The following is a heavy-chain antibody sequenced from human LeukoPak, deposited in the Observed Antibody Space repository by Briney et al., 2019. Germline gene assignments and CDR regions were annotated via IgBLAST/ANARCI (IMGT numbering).Heavy chain of an antibody. D-gene: IGHD3-10*01. J-gene: IGHJ4*02. CDR3: AKDGLWFGDLTYFDY. CDR2: ISHDGSYE. Sequence: GGSLRLSYAGSGFTFSSFGMHWVRRAPGKGLEWVAVISHDGSYEYYADSMKGRFTISRDTSKNTLYLQMNSLRAEDTAVYYCAKDGLWFGDLTYFDYWGQGVLVTVSS. CDR1: GFTFSSFG. V-gene: IGHV3-30*18.